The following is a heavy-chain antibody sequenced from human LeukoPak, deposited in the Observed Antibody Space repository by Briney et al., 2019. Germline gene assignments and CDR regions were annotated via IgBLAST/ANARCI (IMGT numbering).Heavy chain of an antibody. J-gene: IGHJ2*01. V-gene: IGHV1-18*01. CDR2: ISAYNGNT. CDR1: GYTFTSYG. Sequence: ASVKVSCKASGYTFTSYGISWVRQAPGQGLEWMGWISAYNGNTNYAQKLQGRVTMTTDTSTSAAYMELRSLRSDDTAVYYCAREVDIVAGGYFDLWGRGTLVTVSS. CDR3: AREVDIVAGGYFDL. D-gene: IGHD5-12*01.